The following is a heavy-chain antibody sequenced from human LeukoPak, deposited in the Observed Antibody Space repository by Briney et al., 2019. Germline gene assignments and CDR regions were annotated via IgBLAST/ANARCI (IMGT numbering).Heavy chain of an antibody. D-gene: IGHD3-10*01. CDR1: GFTFSSYS. V-gene: IGHV3-48*01. CDR3: ARERSPAFYYYGSGRPNWFDP. Sequence: GGSLRLSCAASGFTFSSYSMNWVRPAPGKGLEWVAYISSSRSTIYYADSVKGRFTISRGNANNSLYLQMNSLRAEDTAVYYCARERSPAFYYYGSGRPNWFDPWGQGTLVTVSS. J-gene: IGHJ5*02. CDR2: ISSSRSTI.